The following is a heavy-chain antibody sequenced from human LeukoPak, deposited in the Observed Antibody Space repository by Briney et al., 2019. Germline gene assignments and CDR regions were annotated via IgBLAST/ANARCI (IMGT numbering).Heavy chain of an antibody. CDR2: ISAYNGNT. Sequence: ASVKVSCKASGYTFTSYGISWVRQAPGQGLEWMGWISAYNGNTNYAQKLQGRVTMTTDTSTSTAYMELRSLRSDDTAVYYCARPQRGFWSGSDAFDIWGQGTVVTVSS. J-gene: IGHJ3*02. D-gene: IGHD3-3*01. CDR3: ARPQRGFWSGSDAFDI. CDR1: GYTFTSYG. V-gene: IGHV1-18*01.